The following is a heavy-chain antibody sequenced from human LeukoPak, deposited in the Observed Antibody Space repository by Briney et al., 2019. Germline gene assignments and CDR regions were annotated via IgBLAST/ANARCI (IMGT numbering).Heavy chain of an antibody. CDR1: GGSFSGYY. CDR2: INHSGST. D-gene: IGHD4-17*01. J-gene: IGHJ6*02. CDR3: ARGDDYGASDAYYYGMDV. Sequence: SETLSLTCAVYGGSFSGYYWSWIRQPPGKGLEWIGEINHSGSTNYNPSHKSRVTISVDTSKNHFSLNLSSVTAADTAVYYCARGDDYGASDAYYYGMDVWGQGTTVTVSS. V-gene: IGHV4-34*01.